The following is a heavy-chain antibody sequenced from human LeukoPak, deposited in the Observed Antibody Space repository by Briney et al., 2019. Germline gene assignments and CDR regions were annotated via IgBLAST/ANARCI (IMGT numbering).Heavy chain of an antibody. D-gene: IGHD2-15*01. CDR1: GGSISSSSYY. CDR3: ARHSDCSGGSCLSSDFDY. V-gene: IGHV4-39*01. J-gene: IGHJ4*02. CDR2: IYYSGST. Sequence: PSETLSLTCTVSGGSISSSSYYWGWIRQPPGKGLEWIGSIYYSGSTYYNPSLKSRVTISVDTSKNQFSLKLSSVTAADTAVYYCARHSDCSGGSCLSSDFDYWGQGTLVTVSS.